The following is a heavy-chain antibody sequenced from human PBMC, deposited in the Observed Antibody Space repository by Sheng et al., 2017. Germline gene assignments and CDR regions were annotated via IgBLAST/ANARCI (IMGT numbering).Heavy chain of an antibody. J-gene: IGHJ3*02. Sequence: QVQLVESGGGVVQPGRSLRLSCAASGFTFSSYGMHWVRQAPGKGLEWVAVIWYDGSNKYYADSVKGRFTISRDNSKNTLYLQMNSLRAEDTAVYYCARGHSGYDNGAFDIWGQGTMVTVSS. CDR1: GFTFSSYG. CDR2: IWYDGSNK. CDR3: ARGHSGYDNGAFDI. D-gene: IGHD5-12*01. V-gene: IGHV3-33*01.